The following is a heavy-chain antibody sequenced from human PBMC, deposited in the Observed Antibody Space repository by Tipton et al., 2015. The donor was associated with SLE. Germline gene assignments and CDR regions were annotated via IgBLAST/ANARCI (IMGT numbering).Heavy chain of an antibody. D-gene: IGHD3-3*01. J-gene: IGHJ3*02. CDR3: ATVKSNYDFWSGYYKAFAFDI. CDR2: INHSGST. Sequence: TLSLTCTVSGGSISSSSYYWGWIRQPPGKGLEWIGEINHSGSTNYNPSLKSRVTISVDTSKNQFSLKLSSVTAADTAVYYCATVKSNYDFWSGYYKAFAFDIWGQGTMVTVSS. CDR1: GGSISSSSYY. V-gene: IGHV4-39*07.